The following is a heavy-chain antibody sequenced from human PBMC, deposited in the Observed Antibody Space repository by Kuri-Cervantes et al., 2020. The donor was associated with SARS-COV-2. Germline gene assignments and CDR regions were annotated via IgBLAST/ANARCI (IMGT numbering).Heavy chain of an antibody. V-gene: IGHV1-69*13. Sequence: SVKVSCKASGYTFTSYGISWVRQAPGQGLEWMGGIIPIFGTADYAQKFQGRVTITADESTSTAYMELSSLRSEDTAVYYCARGAELELLGYWGQGTLVTSPQ. D-gene: IGHD1-26*01. J-gene: IGHJ4*02. CDR3: ARGAELELLGY. CDR1: GYTFTSYG. CDR2: IIPIFGTA.